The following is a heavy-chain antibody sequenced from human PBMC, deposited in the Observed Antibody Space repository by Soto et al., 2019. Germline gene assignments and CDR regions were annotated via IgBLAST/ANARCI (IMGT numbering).Heavy chain of an antibody. CDR2: IYWDNDK. V-gene: IGHV2-5*02. Sequence: QITLKESGPTLVKPTQTLTLTCTFSGFSLSTSGVAVGWIRQPPGKALEWLALIYWDNDKRYSPSLKSRLTITKDTSQNQVVLIITDLDPVDTATYYCTHRSSRYFHNWGQGTLVTISS. CDR3: THRSSRYFHN. J-gene: IGHJ1*01. CDR1: GFSLSTSGVA.